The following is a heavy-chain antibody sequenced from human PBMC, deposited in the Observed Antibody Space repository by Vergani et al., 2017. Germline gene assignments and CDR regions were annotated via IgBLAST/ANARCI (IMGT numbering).Heavy chain of an antibody. CDR2: ISAYNGNT. CDR1: GYTFTSYG. CDR3: ARGYEGEVGFWSGYSPYYYYYGMDV. J-gene: IGHJ6*02. V-gene: IGHV1-8*02. D-gene: IGHD3-3*01. Sequence: QVQLVQSGAEVKKPGSSVKVSCKASGYTFTSYGISWVRQAPGQGLEWMGWISAYNGNTGYAQKFQGRVTMTRNTSISTAYMELSSLRSEDTAVYYCARGYEGEVGFWSGYSPYYYYYGMDVWGQGTTVTVSS.